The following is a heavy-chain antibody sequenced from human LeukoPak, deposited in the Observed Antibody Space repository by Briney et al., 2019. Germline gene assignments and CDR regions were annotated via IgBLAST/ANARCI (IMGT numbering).Heavy chain of an antibody. CDR3: AKTGMLRRVGYLDV. J-gene: IGHJ6*04. V-gene: IGHV3-30*18. D-gene: IGHD1-1*01. Sequence: GGSLRLSCVASGFIFSDYGIQWVRQAPGKGLEWVAVIAYDGNNTYYGDSVRGRFTISRDNSKKMVYLEMNSLRVEDTAVYYCAKTGMLRRVGYLDVWGKGTAVTISS. CDR2: IAYDGNNT. CDR1: GFIFSDYG.